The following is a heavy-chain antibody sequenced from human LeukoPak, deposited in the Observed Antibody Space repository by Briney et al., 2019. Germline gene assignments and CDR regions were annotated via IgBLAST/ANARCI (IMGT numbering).Heavy chain of an antibody. J-gene: IGHJ4*02. CDR1: GFTFSKFW. CDR2: IKEDGSTK. V-gene: IGHV3-7*01. D-gene: IGHD6-25*01. CDR3: ATSDDSAATY. Sequence: GGSLRLSCAASGFTFSKFWMSWVRQAPGKGLEWVANIKEDGSTKHYVDSVKGRFTISRDNAKNSLSLQMNYLRVEDTAVYYCATSDDSAATYWGQGTLVTVSS.